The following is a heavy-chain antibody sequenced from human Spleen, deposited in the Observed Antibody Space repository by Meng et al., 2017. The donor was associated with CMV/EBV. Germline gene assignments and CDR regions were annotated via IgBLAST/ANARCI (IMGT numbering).Heavy chain of an antibody. J-gene: IGHJ4*02. Sequence: ASVKVSCKASGYTFTSYDINRVRQATGQGLEWMGWIHPHRGDTNYAQQFQGRVTLTRDTSTNTCYMELTRLTSDDTAVYYCARDNNWGPDYWGQGTLVTVSS. CDR1: GYTFTSYD. V-gene: IGHV1-2*02. D-gene: IGHD7-27*01. CDR3: ARDNNWGPDY. CDR2: IHPHRGDT.